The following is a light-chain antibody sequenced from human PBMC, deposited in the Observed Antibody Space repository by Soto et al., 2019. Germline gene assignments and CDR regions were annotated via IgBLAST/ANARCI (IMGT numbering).Light chain of an antibody. V-gene: IGKV3-20*01. CDR1: QSVTINY. CDR3: QQYGSSPFT. J-gene: IGKJ3*01. CDR2: GAS. Sequence: EIVLTQSPGTLSLSPGERATLSCRASQSVTINYLAWYQQKPGQATRLLVYGASTRATGIPDRFSGSGSGTDLSLTISRLEPEDFVVYYCQQYGSSPFTFGPGTKVDIK.